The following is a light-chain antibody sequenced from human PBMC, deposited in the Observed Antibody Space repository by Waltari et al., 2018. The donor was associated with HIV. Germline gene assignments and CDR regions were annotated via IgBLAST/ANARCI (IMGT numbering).Light chain of an antibody. V-gene: IGKV3-11*01. CDR2: VAS. CDR3: QQRSKWPPLT. Sequence: DIVLTQSPATLSLSPWERATLSCRASQSLSTYLSWYHHRPGQTLRLLIYVASNMSSRSPARFSGSGSGTDFTLTISSREHEDVAVYYCQQRSKWPPLTFGGGTKVEIK. J-gene: IGKJ4*01. CDR1: QSLSTY.